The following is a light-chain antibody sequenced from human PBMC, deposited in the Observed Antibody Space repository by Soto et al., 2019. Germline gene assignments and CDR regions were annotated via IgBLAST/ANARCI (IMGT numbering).Light chain of an antibody. CDR3: QQTYSTLSIT. V-gene: IGKV1-39*01. J-gene: IGKJ5*01. CDR2: AAS. Sequence: DIQMTQSPSSLSASVGDRVTITCRASESISRHLNWYHQKPGKAPKILIYAASSLQNGVPSRFRGSGSGTDFTLTITNLQPEDFATYYCQQTYSTLSITFGHGTRLDIK. CDR1: ESISRH.